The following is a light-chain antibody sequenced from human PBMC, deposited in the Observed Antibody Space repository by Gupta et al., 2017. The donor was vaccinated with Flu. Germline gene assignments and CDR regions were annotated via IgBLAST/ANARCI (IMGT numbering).Light chain of an antibody. CDR1: QNINNF. CDR3: QQRSNWPLT. CDR2: DAS. V-gene: IGKV3-11*01. J-gene: IGKJ4*01. Sequence: ESVLRQPPATLSLSPGERVTLSCRSSQNINNFLAWYQQRPGQVPRLLISDASNRTTGIPARFSGSGSGTDFTLTINSLTPEDVAVYYCQQRSNWPLTFGGGTKVEIK.